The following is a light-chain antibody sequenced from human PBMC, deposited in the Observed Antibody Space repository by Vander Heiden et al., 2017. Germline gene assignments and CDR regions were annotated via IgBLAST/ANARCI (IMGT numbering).Light chain of an antibody. V-gene: IGKV3-20*01. Sequence: EIMLTQSPGTLSLSPAERATPSCRASQSVRSNYLAWYQQKPGQAPRLLIYGAFSRAGGIPDRFSGSGSGTDFTLTITRLEPEDFAVYYCQQYGGSPRTFGQGTTVEIK. CDR3: QQYGGSPRT. J-gene: IGKJ1*01. CDR1: QSVRSNY. CDR2: GAF.